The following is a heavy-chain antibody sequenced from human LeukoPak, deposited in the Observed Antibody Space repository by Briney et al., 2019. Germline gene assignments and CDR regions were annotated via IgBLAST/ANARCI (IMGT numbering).Heavy chain of an antibody. Sequence: PSQTLSLTCTVSGGSNSSGDYYWSWIRQPPGKGLEWIGYIYYSGSTYYNPSLRSRVTISVDTSKNQFSLKLSSVTAADTAVYYCARSVTRELAFDYWGQGTLVTVSS. D-gene: IGHD3-10*01. CDR2: IYYSGST. CDR3: ARSVTRELAFDY. CDR1: GGSNSSGDYY. V-gene: IGHV4-30-4*08. J-gene: IGHJ4*02.